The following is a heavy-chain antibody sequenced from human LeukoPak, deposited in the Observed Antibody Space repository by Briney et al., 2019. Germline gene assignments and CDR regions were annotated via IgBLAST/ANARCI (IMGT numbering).Heavy chain of an antibody. Sequence: SETLSLTCAVYGGSFRGYYWSWIRQPPGKGLEWIGEINHSGSTNYNPSLKSRVTISVDTSKNQFSLKLSSVTAADTAVYYCARVGIVATRHFDYWGQGTLVTVSS. D-gene: IGHD5-12*01. CDR2: INHSGST. V-gene: IGHV4-34*01. CDR1: GGSFRGYY. J-gene: IGHJ4*02. CDR3: ARVGIVATRHFDY.